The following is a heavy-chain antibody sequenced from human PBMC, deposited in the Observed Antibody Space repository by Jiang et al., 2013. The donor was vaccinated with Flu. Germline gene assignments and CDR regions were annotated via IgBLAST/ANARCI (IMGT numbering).Heavy chain of an antibody. J-gene: IGHJ4*02. CDR2: IIPILGIA. CDR3: ARRGLERDARRGYDFWSGYSLLGY. D-gene: IGHD3-3*01. CDR1: GGTFSSYA. Sequence: GAEVKKPGSSVKVSCKASGGTFSSYAISWVRQAPGQGLEWMGRIIPILGIANYAQKFQGRVTITADKSTSTAYMELSSLRSEDTAVYYCARRGLERDARRGYDFWSGYSLLGYWGQGTLVTVSS. V-gene: IGHV1-69*04.